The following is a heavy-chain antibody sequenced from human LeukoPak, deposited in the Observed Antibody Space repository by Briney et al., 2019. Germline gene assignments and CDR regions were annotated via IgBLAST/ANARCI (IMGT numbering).Heavy chain of an antibody. CDR3: AGIRSTVAWASFDY. V-gene: IGHV4-4*08. D-gene: IGHD4-23*01. CDR1: GSISSYY. CDR2: SYTTGQP. J-gene: IGHJ4*02. Sequence: SETLSLTCIVSGSISSYYCTWVRQPPGKGLEWIGNSYTTGQPNYNPSPKSRVTISVDPPENQSSLKLTSVTAADTAVYYCAGIRSTVAWASFDYWGQGILVTVSS.